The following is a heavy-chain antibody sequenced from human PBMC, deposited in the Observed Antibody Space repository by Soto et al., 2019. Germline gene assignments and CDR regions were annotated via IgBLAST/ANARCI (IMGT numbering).Heavy chain of an antibody. CDR3: ARAPSTLIAAGGTAADGFDI. J-gene: IGHJ3*02. V-gene: IGHV1-2*02. CDR2: INPNSGGT. CDR1: GYTFTGYY. Sequence: ASVKVSCKASGYTFTGYYMHWVRQAPGQGLEWMGWINPNSGGTNYAQKFQGRVTMTRDTSISTAYMELSRLRYDDTAVYYCARAPSTLIAAGGTAADGFDIWGQGTLLTVS. D-gene: IGHD6-13*01.